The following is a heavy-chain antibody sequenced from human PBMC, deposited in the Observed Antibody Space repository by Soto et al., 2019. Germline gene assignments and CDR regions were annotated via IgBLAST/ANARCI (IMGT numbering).Heavy chain of an antibody. J-gene: IGHJ5*02. V-gene: IGHV4-34*01. D-gene: IGHD4-4*01. Sequence: XTLSLACVVSGGSLSGYYWAWVRQPPGKGLEWIGEINQSGSFNHNPSLKSSVRMSVETSKNQFSLNLIAVTAADTAVYYCARGRDYSYFDPWGQGILVTVSS. CDR3: ARGRDYSYFDP. CDR2: INQSGSF. CDR1: GGSLSGYY.